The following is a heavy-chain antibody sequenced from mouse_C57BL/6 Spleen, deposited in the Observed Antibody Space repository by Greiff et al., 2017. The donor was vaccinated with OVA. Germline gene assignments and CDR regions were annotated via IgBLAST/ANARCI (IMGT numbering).Heavy chain of an antibody. D-gene: IGHD2-5*01. CDR1: GYTFTSYW. Sequence: VQLQQPGAELVKPGASVKLSCKASGYTFTSYWMQWVKQRPGQGLEWIGEIDPSDSYTNYNQKFKGKATLTVDTSSSAAYMQLSSLTSEDSAVYYCARSAYYSNRYYFDYWGQGTTLTVSS. CDR3: ARSAYYSNRYYFDY. CDR2: IDPSDSYT. V-gene: IGHV1-50*01. J-gene: IGHJ2*01.